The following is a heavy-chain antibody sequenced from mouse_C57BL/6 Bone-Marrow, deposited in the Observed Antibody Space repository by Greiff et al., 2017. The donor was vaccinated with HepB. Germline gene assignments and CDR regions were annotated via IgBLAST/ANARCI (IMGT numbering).Heavy chain of an antibody. Sequence: DVKLQESGGDLVKPGGSLKLSCAASGFTFSSYGMSWVRQTPDKRLEWVATISSGGSYTYYPDSVKGRFTISRDNAKNTLYLQMSSLKSEDTAMYYCARPRGYFDVWGTGTTVTVSS. CDR3: ARPRGYFDV. CDR1: GFTFSSYG. V-gene: IGHV5-6*02. CDR2: ISSGGSYT. J-gene: IGHJ1*03.